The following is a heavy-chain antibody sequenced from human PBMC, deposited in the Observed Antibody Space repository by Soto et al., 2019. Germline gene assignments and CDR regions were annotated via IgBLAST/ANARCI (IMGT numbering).Heavy chain of an antibody. CDR3: GRAATRLKRAIDD. Sequence: QVQLQESGPGLVKPSETLFLTCAVSGDSLSSCSYYWTWVRQHPGEGLEWMGYISFSGSAYSNPSLRNRLTLSEVTSTNQLALRLDSVAAAATAVYDCGRAATRLKRAIDDWGQGTLVTVSS. V-gene: IGHV4-31*11. CDR2: ISFSGSA. J-gene: IGHJ4*02. CDR1: GDSLSSCSYY.